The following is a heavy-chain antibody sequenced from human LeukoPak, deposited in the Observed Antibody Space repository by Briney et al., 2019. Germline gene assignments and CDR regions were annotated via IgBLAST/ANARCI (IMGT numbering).Heavy chain of an antibody. Sequence: GGSLRLSCAASGFTFSSYSMNWVRQAPGKGLEWVSSISSSSSYIYYADSVKGRFTISRDNAKNSLYLQMNSLRAEDTAVYYCAREDDRWYNWNYLRDTRRYAFDIWGQGTMVTVSS. V-gene: IGHV3-21*01. CDR3: AREDDRWYNWNYLRDTRRYAFDI. CDR2: ISSSSSYI. CDR1: GFTFSSYS. D-gene: IGHD1-7*01. J-gene: IGHJ3*02.